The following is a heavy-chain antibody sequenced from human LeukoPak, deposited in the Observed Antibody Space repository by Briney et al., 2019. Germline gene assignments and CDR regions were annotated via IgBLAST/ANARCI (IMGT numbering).Heavy chain of an antibody. CDR1: GFTVSPYG. Sequence: PGGSLRLSCAASGFTVSPYGMHWVRQAPGKGLEWVTFIRFDGSNEYYTDSVKGRFTISRDNAKNSLYLQMNSQRAEDTAVYYCARTYYYDRNDAFDIWGQGTMVTVSS. J-gene: IGHJ3*02. CDR3: ARTYYYDRNDAFDI. CDR2: IRFDGSNE. D-gene: IGHD3-22*01. V-gene: IGHV3-30*02.